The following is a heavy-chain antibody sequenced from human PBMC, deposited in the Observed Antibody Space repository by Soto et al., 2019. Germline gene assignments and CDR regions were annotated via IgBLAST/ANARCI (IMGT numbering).Heavy chain of an antibody. D-gene: IGHD3-3*01. CDR2: IYYSGST. CDR3: AIDFWSGYYRDPLDY. Sequence: SETLSLTCTVSGGSISSSSYYWGWIRQPPGKGLEWIGSIYYSGSTYYNPSLKSRVTISVDTSKNQFSLKLSSVTAADTAVYYCAIDFWSGYYRDPLDYWGQGTLVTVSS. V-gene: IGHV4-39*01. CDR1: GGSISSSSYY. J-gene: IGHJ4*02.